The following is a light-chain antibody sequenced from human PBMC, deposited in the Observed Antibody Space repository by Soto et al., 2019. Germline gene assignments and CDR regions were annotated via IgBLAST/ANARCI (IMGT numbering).Light chain of an antibody. J-gene: IGLJ1*01. V-gene: IGLV2-14*01. CDR3: SSYTSYTSYV. CDR1: SSDVGGYKY. CDR2: DVS. Sequence: QSVLTHPASVSGAPGQSIAISCTGTSSDVGGYKYVSWYQQYPGKAPKLMIYDVSNRPSGVPDRFSGSKSGNTASLTISGLQSEDEADYYCSSYTSYTSYVFGTGTKVTVL.